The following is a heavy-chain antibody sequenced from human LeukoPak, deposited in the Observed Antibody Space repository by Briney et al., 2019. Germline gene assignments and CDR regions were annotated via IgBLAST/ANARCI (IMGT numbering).Heavy chain of an antibody. D-gene: IGHD5-24*01. CDR2: IMKDGGQK. Sequence: GGSLRLSCAASGFTFSSYGMNWARQTPGKGLEWVASIMKDGGQKKYVDSVKGRFTISRDNAQNLVYLQLSSLRAEDTAMYYCVRDADFYKGDYWGQGTLVTVSS. CDR1: GFTFSSYG. CDR3: VRDADFYKGDY. V-gene: IGHV3-7*03. J-gene: IGHJ4*02.